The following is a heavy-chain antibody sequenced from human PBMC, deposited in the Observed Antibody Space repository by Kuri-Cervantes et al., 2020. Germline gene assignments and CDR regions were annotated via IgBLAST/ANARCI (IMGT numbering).Heavy chain of an antibody. Sequence: SETLSLTCAVYGGSFSGYYWSWIRQPPGKGLEWIGYIYYSGSTNYNPSLKSRVTISVDTSKNQFSLKLSSVTAADTAVYYCARGEMKGIAKTFDYWGQGTLVTVSS. CDR2: IYYSGST. CDR3: ARGEMKGIAKTFDY. D-gene: IGHD6-13*01. CDR1: GGSFSGYY. V-gene: IGHV4-59*01. J-gene: IGHJ4*02.